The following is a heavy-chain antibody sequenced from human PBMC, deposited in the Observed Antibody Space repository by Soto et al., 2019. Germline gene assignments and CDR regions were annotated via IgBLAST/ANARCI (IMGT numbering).Heavy chain of an antibody. J-gene: IGHJ4*02. CDR2: IYYSGST. CDR3: ARLAAVAGDFDY. Sequence: QLQLQESGPGLVKPSETLSLTCTVSGGSISSSSYYWGWIRQPPGKGLEWIGSIYYSGSTYYNPSLQSRVTISVDTSKNQFSLKLSSVTAADTAVYYCARLAAVAGDFDYWGQGTLVTVSS. CDR1: GGSISSSSYY. D-gene: IGHD6-19*01. V-gene: IGHV4-39*01.